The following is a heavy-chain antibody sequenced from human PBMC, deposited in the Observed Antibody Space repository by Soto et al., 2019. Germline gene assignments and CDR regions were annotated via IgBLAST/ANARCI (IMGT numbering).Heavy chain of an antibody. V-gene: IGHV4-30-4*01. Sequence: PSETLSLTCTVSGGSISSGDYYWSWIRQPPGKGLEWIGYIYYSGSTYYNPSLKSRVTISVDTTKNQFSLKLSSVTAADTAVYYSAGDYDVLAGYYAHYDGLDVWGQGTTVTVSS. J-gene: IGHJ6*02. CDR2: IYYSGST. CDR1: GGSISSGDYY. D-gene: IGHD3-9*01. CDR3: AGDYDVLAGYYAHYDGLDV.